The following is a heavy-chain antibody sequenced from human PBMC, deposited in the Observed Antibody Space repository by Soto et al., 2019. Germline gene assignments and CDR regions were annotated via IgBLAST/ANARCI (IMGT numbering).Heavy chain of an antibody. J-gene: IGHJ6*02. CDR2: ISGSGGST. V-gene: IGHV3-23*01. D-gene: IGHD3-3*01. Sequence: GGSLRLSCVASGFTFSSYALNWVRQAPGRGLEWVSAISGSGGSTYYADSVKGRFTISRDNSKNTLYLQMNSLRAEDTAVYYCAKDGSYYDFWSGYSQTYGMDVWGQGTTVTVSS. CDR1: GFTFSSYA. CDR3: AKDGSYYDFWSGYSQTYGMDV.